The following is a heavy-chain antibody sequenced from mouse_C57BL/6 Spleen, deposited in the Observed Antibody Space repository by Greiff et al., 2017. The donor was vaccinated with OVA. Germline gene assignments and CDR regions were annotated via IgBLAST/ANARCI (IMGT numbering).Heavy chain of an antibody. V-gene: IGHV1-39*01. CDR2: INPNYGTT. Sequence: VQLKQSGPELVKPGASVKISCKASGYSFTDYNMNWVKQSNGKSLEWIGVINPNYGTTSYNQKFKGKATLTVDQSSSTAYMQLNSLTSEDSAVYYCERWGYPIRRGGYAMDYWGQGTSVTVSS. CDR3: ERWGYPIRRGGYAMDY. CDR1: GYSFTDYN. D-gene: IGHD2-12*01. J-gene: IGHJ4*01.